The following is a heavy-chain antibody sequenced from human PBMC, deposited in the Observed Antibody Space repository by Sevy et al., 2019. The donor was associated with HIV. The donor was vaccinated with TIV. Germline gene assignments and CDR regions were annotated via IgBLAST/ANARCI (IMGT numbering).Heavy chain of an antibody. CDR3: ARARSGMDV. Sequence: GGSLRLSCAASGFTFSSYAMYWVRQAPGKGLEWVAVISYDGSNKYYADSVKGRFTISRDNSKNTLYLQMNSLRAEDTAVYYCARARSGMDVWGQGTTVTVSS. V-gene: IGHV3-30*04. CDR1: GFTFSSYA. CDR2: ISYDGSNK. J-gene: IGHJ6*02.